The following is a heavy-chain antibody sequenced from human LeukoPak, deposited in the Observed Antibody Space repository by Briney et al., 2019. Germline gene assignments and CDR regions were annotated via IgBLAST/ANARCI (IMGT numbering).Heavy chain of an antibody. V-gene: IGHV1-18*04. Sequence: GASAKVSCKASGYTFTSYGISWVRQAPGQGLEWMGWISAYNGNTRYAQKLQGRVTMTIDTSTSTAYMELRSLRSDDTAVYYCARGVAATSAAGDFQHWGQGTLVTVSS. J-gene: IGHJ1*01. D-gene: IGHD2-15*01. CDR3: ARGVAATSAAGDFQH. CDR2: ISAYNGNT. CDR1: GYTFTSYG.